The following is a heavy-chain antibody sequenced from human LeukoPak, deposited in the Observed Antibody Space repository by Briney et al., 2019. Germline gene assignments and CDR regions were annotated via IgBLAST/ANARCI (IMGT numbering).Heavy chain of an antibody. Sequence: SETLSLTCTVSGGSISSGGYYWGWIRQPPGKGLEWIGSVYYSGSAYYNPSLKSGVTISVDTSKNQLSLKLSSVTAADTAVYYCARDGTHYYYYYMDVWSKGTTVTVSS. J-gene: IGHJ6*03. V-gene: IGHV4-39*07. CDR1: GGSISSGGYY. CDR3: ARDGTHYYYYYMDV. CDR2: VYYSGSA. D-gene: IGHD1-26*01.